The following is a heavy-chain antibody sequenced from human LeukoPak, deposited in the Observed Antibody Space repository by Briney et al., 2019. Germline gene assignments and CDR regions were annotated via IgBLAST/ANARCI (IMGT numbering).Heavy chain of an antibody. V-gene: IGHV3-30-3*01. CDR1: EFTFSSYA. CDR3: ARDQRYYYGMDV. J-gene: IGHJ6*02. Sequence: GGSLRLSCAASEFTFSSYAMHWVRQAPGKGLEWVAVISYDGSNKYYADSVKGRFTISRDNSKNTLYLQMNSLRAEDTAVYYCARDQRYYYGMDVWGQGTTVTVSS. CDR2: ISYDGSNK. D-gene: IGHD6-25*01.